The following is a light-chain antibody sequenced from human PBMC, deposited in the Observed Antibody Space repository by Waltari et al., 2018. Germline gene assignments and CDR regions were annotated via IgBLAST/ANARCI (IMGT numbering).Light chain of an antibody. CDR3: CSFTATNTWV. CDR2: GVN. CDR1: SRDVGGYDY. J-gene: IGLJ3*02. V-gene: IGLV2-14*01. Sequence: QSALTQPASVSGSPGPSLTVSCPGTSRDVGGYDYVPWYQHHPGKAPKLIIYGVNNRPSGVSDRFSGSKSGNAASLTISGLQAEDEADYYCCSFTATNTWVFGGGTKLTVL.